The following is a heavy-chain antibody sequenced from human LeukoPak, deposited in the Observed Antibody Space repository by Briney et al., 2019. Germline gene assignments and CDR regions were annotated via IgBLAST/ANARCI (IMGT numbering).Heavy chain of an antibody. Sequence: SGTLSLTCAVSGGSISSSNWWSWVRQPPGKGLEWIGEIYHSGSTNYNPSLKSRVTISVDTSKNQFSLKLSSVTAADTAVYYCAREGDTYYYDSSGRSAFDIWGQGTMVTVSS. CDR2: IYHSGST. V-gene: IGHV4-4*02. J-gene: IGHJ3*02. CDR3: AREGDTYYYDSSGRSAFDI. D-gene: IGHD3-22*01. CDR1: GGSISSSNW.